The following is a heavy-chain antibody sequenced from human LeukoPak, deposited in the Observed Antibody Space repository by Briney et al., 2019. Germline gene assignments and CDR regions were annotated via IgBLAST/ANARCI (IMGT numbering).Heavy chain of an antibody. J-gene: IGHJ4*02. CDR3: AKDGWLLNYFDY. CDR2: ISDSGGST. D-gene: IGHD5-12*01. Sequence: GGSLRLSCAASGFTFSSYAMGWVRQAPGKGLEWVSAISDSGGSTYYADSVKGRFTISRDNPKNTLFLQMDSLRAEDLAVYYCAKDGWLLNYFDYWGQGNLVTVSS. CDR1: GFTFSSYA. V-gene: IGHV3-23*01.